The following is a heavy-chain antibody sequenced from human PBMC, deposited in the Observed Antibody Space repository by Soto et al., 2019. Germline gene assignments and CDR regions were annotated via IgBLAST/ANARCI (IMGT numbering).Heavy chain of an antibody. CDR1: GGSVSSGSYY. J-gene: IGHJ6*03. D-gene: IGHD2-2*01. V-gene: IGHV4-61*01. CDR2: IYYSGST. Sequence: SETLSLTCTVSGGSVSSGSYYWSWIRQPPGKGLEWIGYIYYSGSTNYNPSLKSRVTISVDTSKNQFSLKLSSVTAADTAVYYCARGGVPAAISYYYYVDVWGKGTTVTVSS. CDR3: ARGGVPAAISYYYYVDV.